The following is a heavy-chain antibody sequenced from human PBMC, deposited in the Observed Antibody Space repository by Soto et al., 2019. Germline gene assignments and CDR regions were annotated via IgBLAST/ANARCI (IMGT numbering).Heavy chain of an antibody. D-gene: IGHD3-16*01. V-gene: IGHV3-23*01. CDR2: ISGSGRST. J-gene: IGHJ4*02. Sequence: WGSLIISCAASGLTCRSYAMSWVRQAPGKGLEWVSAISGSGRSTYYADSVKGRFTISRDNSKNTLYLQMNSLRAEDTAVYYCAKFRDGTLDYWGQGTLVTVSS. CDR3: AKFRDGTLDY. CDR1: GLTCRSYA.